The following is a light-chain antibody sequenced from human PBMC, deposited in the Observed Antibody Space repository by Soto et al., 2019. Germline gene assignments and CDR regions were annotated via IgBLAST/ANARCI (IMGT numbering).Light chain of an antibody. V-gene: IGLV2-8*01. J-gene: IGLJ1*01. CDR2: DAS. Sequence: QSALTQPPSASGSPGQSVTISCTGTSSDVGRYNYVSWYQHHPGKAPKLIIYDASQRPSGVPDRFSGSKSGNTASLTVSGLQAEDEADYYCNSYADSNTYVFGTGTKVTV. CDR3: NSYADSNTYV. CDR1: SSDVGRYNY.